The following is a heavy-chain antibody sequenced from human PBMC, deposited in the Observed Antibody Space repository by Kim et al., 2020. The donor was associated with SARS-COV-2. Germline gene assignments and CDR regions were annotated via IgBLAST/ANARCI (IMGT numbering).Heavy chain of an antibody. CDR3: ARDPPPTGGLGY. J-gene: IGHJ4*02. D-gene: IGHD3-16*01. V-gene: IGHV4-59*01. CDR1: GGSISSYY. Sequence: SETLSLTCTVSGGSISSYYWSWIRQPPGKGLEWIGYIYYSGSTNYNPSPKSRVTISVDTSKNQFSLKLSSVTAADTAVYYCARDPPPTGGLGYWGQGALVTVSS. CDR2: IYYSGST.